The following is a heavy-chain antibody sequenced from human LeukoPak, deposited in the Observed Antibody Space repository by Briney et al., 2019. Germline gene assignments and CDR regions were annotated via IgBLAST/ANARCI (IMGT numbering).Heavy chain of an antibody. CDR3: ARAPTPRQRWFGEGSWWAFDI. Sequence: GGSLRLSCAASGFTFSSYSMNWVRQAPGKGLEWVSSISSSSSYIYYADSVKGRFTISRDNAKNSLYLQMNSLRAEDTAVYYCARAPTPRQRWFGEGSWWAFDIWGQGTMVTVSS. V-gene: IGHV3-21*01. D-gene: IGHD3-10*01. J-gene: IGHJ3*02. CDR2: ISSSSSYI. CDR1: GFTFSSYS.